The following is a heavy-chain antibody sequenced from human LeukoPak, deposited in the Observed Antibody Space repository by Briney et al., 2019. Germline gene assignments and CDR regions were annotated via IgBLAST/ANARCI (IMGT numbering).Heavy chain of an antibody. D-gene: IGHD5-12*01. CDR1: GFKFNDHA. Sequence: GGSLRLSCAASGFKFNDHAMHWIRQVPGKGLEWVSGISWNSASLGYADSVKGRVTISRDNAKNSLYLQMNSLRLEDTALYYCARGPYGGYERGWFDPWGQGTLVTVSS. V-gene: IGHV3-9*01. CDR3: ARGPYGGYERGWFDP. CDR2: ISWNSASL. J-gene: IGHJ5*02.